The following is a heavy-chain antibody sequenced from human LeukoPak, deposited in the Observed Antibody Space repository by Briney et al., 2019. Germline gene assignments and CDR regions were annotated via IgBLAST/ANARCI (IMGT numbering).Heavy chain of an antibody. CDR1: GYTFTSYA. Sequence: ASVKVSCKASGYTFTSYAMNWVRQAPGQGLEWMGWINPNSGGTYYAQKFQGRVTMTRDTSISTAYMELSRLRSDDTAVYYCARIRRDGYNPTDYWGQGTLVTVSS. J-gene: IGHJ4*02. CDR3: ARIRRDGYNPTDY. CDR2: INPNSGGT. V-gene: IGHV1-2*02. D-gene: IGHD5-24*01.